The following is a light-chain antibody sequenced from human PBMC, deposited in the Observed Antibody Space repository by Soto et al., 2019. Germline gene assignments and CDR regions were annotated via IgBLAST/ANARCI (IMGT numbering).Light chain of an antibody. CDR1: RPNMRSNP. CDR2: SNT. CDR3: AAWDESLGGHWV. Sequence: QPVLTQPPSASGTPGQGVTISCSGSRPNMRSNPVSWYQQFPGTAPKLLIYSNTERPSGVPDRFSGSTSGTSASLAISGLLSEDEADYYCAAWDESLGGHWVFGGGTKLTVL. J-gene: IGLJ3*02. V-gene: IGLV1-44*01.